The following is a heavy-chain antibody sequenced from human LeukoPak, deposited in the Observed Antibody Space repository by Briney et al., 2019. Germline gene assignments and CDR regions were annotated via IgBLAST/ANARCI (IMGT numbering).Heavy chain of an antibody. CDR3: ARVHYYDSGRHFDY. CDR1: GYTFTGYY. D-gene: IGHD3-22*01. Sequence: ASVKVSCKASGYTFTGYYMHWVRQAPGQGLEWMGWINPNSGGTNYAQKFQGRVTMTRDTSISTAYMELSRLRSDDTAVYYCARVHYYDSGRHFDYWGQGTLVTVSS. J-gene: IGHJ4*02. CDR2: INPNSGGT. V-gene: IGHV1-2*02.